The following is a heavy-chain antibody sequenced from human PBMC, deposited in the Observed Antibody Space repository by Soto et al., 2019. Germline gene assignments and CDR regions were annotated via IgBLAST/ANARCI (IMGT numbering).Heavy chain of an antibody. Sequence: GGSLRLSCAASGFTFSSYSMNWVRQAPGKGLEWVSSISSSSSYIYYADSVKGRFTISRDNAKNSLYLQMNSLRAEDTAVYYCARDQLSNSSSWIDAFDIWGQGTMVTVSS. D-gene: IGHD6-13*01. CDR2: ISSSSSYI. V-gene: IGHV3-21*01. J-gene: IGHJ3*02. CDR1: GFTFSSYS. CDR3: ARDQLSNSSSWIDAFDI.